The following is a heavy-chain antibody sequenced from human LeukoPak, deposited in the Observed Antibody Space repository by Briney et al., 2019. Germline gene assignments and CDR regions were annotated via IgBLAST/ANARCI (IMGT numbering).Heavy chain of an antibody. CDR2: IYYSGST. V-gene: IGHV4-59*12. CDR1: GGSISSYY. Sequence: KPSETLSLTCTVSGGSISSYYWSWIRQPPGKGLEWIGYIYYSGSTNYKPSLKSRVTISVDTSKNQFSLKLSSVTAADTAVYYCARSGIAVAGTDYYYYGMDVWGQGTTVTVSS. CDR3: ARSGIAVAGTDYYYYGMDV. D-gene: IGHD6-19*01. J-gene: IGHJ6*02.